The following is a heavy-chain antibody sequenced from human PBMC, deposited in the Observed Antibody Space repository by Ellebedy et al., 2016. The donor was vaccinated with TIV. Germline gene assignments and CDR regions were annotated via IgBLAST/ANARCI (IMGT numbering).Heavy chain of an antibody. J-gene: IGHJ3*02. CDR2: IEQDGTKK. CDR1: GFTLSSYW. V-gene: IGHV3-7*01. CDR3: AREWGGGAFDM. Sequence: GESLKISCAASGFTLSSYWMSWVRQAPGKGLEWVGNIEQDGTKKYYVDSVKGRFTISRDNDKKSVYLQMNSLRAEDTAVYYCAREWGGGAFDMWGQGTMVTVSS. D-gene: IGHD3-16*01.